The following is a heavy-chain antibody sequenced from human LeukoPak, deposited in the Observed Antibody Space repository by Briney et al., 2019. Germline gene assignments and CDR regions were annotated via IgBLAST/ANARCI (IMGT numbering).Heavy chain of an antibody. J-gene: IGHJ4*02. Sequence: PGGSLRLSCAASGFTFSDYGMHWVRQAPGKGLEWVALISYDGSDKYYADSVKGRFTISRDNSKNTLYLQMSSLRTEDTALYYCAKIRVVFNWNYAYYFDSWGQGTLVTVSS. V-gene: IGHV3-30*18. D-gene: IGHD1-7*01. CDR2: ISYDGSDK. CDR3: AKIRVVFNWNYAYYFDS. CDR1: GFTFSDYG.